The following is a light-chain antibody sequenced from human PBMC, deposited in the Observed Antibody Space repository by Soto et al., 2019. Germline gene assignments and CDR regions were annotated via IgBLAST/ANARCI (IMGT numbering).Light chain of an antibody. CDR2: KAS. Sequence: DIQMTQYPSTLSASVGDRVIITCRDSQSISSWLAWYQQKPGKAPKLLISKASNLESGVPSRFSGSGSGTEFTLTVSSLQPDDFATYYCQQYYSYWTFGQGTKVEIK. CDR1: QSISSW. J-gene: IGKJ1*01. V-gene: IGKV1-5*03. CDR3: QQYYSYWT.